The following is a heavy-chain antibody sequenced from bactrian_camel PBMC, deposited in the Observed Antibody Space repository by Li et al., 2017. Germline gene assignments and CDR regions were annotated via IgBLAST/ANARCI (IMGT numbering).Heavy chain of an antibody. CDR2: IYTDGVTI. CDR1: GFAFGNFA. D-gene: IGHD4*01. V-gene: IGHV3S40*01. J-gene: IGHJ4*01. Sequence: VQLVESGGGLVEPGGFLRLSCTTSGFAFGNFALAWFRQAPGKEREGVAVIYTDGVTIYYDDSVKGRFTISRDNAKNTVYLQMKSLLPEDTAMYYCAADWCPDLTGSDSDYDMVPRFEGQGTQVTVS.